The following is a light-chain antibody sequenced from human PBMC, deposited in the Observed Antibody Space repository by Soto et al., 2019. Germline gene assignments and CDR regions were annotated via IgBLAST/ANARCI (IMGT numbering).Light chain of an antibody. CDR2: DNS. V-gene: IGLV1-40*01. CDR1: SSDIGAGYY. Sequence: QSVLTQPPSVSGAPGQRVTVSCTGSSSDIGAGYYVHWYQQLPGTAPKLLIYDNSNRPSGVPDRFSGSKSGTSASLAITGLQAEDEADYYYQSYDSSLSGWLFGGGTKLTVL. CDR3: QSYDSSLSGWL. J-gene: IGLJ3*02.